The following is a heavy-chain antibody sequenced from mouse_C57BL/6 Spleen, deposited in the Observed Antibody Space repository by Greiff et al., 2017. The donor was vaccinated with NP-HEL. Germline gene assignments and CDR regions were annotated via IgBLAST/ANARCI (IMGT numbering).Heavy chain of an antibody. CDR3: ARLDY. J-gene: IGHJ2*01. Sequence: QVQLQQPGAELVRPGTSVKLSCKASGYTFTSYWMHWVKQRPGQGLEWIGVIDPSDSYTNYNQKFKDKATLTVDTSSSTAYMQLSSLTSEDSAVYYSARLDYWGQGTTLTVSA. CDR2: IDPSDSYT. CDR1: GYTFTSYW. V-gene: IGHV1-59*01.